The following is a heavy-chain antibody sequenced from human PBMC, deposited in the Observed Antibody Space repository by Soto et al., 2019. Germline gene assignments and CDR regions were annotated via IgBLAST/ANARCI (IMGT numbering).Heavy chain of an antibody. Sequence: QVQLQESGPGLVKPSQTLSLTCTVSGGSISSGGYYWSWIRQHPGKGLEWIGYIYYSGSTYYNPSLKSRVTISEDPSKNQFSLKLSSVTAADTAVYYCAIDVAAAGWPNWFDPWGQGTLVTVSS. V-gene: IGHV4-31*03. D-gene: IGHD6-13*01. J-gene: IGHJ5*02. CDR3: AIDVAAAGWPNWFDP. CDR2: IYYSGST. CDR1: GGSISSGGYY.